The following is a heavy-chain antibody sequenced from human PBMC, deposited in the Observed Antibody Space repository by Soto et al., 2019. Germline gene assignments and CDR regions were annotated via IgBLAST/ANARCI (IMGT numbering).Heavy chain of an antibody. CDR3: ARVGGSYYSLGMAV. D-gene: IGHD3-10*01. CDR2: INHGGST. CDR1: VGSFSDYY. V-gene: IGHV4-34*01. J-gene: IGHJ6*02. Sequence: QGQLQQWGAGLLKPSETLSLTCAVYVGSFSDYYWSWVRQPPGKGLEWIGEINHGGSTKYSPSLKSRVTISVDTSKNQFSLKLSSVTAADTAAYYCARVGGSYYSLGMAVWGRGTTVTVSS.